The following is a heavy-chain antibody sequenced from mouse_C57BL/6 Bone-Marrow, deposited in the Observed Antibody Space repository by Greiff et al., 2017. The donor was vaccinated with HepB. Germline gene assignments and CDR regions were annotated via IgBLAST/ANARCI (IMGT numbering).Heavy chain of an antibody. CDR1: GYTFTSYW. V-gene: IGHV1-74*01. CDR3: AMGRWLRRYFDV. J-gene: IGHJ1*03. D-gene: IGHD2-2*01. CDR2: IHPSDSDT. Sequence: QVQLKQPGAELVKPGASVKVSCKASGYTFTSYWMHWVKQRPGQGLEWIGRIHPSDSDTNYNQKFKGKATLTVDKSSSTAYMQLSSLTSEDSAVYYCAMGRWLRRYFDVWGTGTTVTVSS.